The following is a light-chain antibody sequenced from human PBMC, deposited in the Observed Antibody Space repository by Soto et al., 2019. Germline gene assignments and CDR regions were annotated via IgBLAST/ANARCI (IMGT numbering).Light chain of an antibody. CDR2: GAS. CDR1: QSVSSN. Sequence: EIVLTQSPATLSVSPGERATLSCRASQSVSSNLAWYQQKPGQAPRLLIYGASNRATGIPDRFSGSGSGTDFTLTISRLEPEDFAVYYCQQYGGLPRTFGQGTKVDI. J-gene: IGKJ1*01. V-gene: IGKV3-20*01. CDR3: QQYGGLPRT.